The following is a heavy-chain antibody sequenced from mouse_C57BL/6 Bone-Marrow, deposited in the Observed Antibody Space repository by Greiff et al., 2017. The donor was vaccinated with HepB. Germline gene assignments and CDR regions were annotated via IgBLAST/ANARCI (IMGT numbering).Heavy chain of an antibody. CDR2: ISYDGSN. J-gene: IGHJ1*03. Sequence: EVKLQESGPGLVKPSQSLSLTCSVTGYSITSGYYWNWIRQFPGNKLEWMGYISYDGSNNYNPSLKNRISITRDTSKNQFFLKLNSVTTEDTATYYCARGRLRGYFDVWGTGTTVTVSS. D-gene: IGHD2-4*01. V-gene: IGHV3-6*01. CDR3: ARGRLRGYFDV. CDR1: GYSITSGYY.